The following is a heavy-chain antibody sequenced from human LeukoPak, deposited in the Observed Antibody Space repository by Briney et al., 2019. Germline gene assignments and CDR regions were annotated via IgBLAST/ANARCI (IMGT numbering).Heavy chain of an antibody. V-gene: IGHV4-39*01. CDR2: IYYSGST. D-gene: IGHD4-17*01. J-gene: IGHJ6*02. CDR1: GGSISSSSYY. Sequence: SETLSLTCTVSGGSISSSSYYWGWIRQPPGKGLEWIGSIYYSGSTYYNPSLKSRVTISVDTSKNQFSLKLSSVTVADTAVYYCARSQPVTTGFRYYYGMDVWGQGTTVTVSS. CDR3: ARSQPVTTGFRYYYGMDV.